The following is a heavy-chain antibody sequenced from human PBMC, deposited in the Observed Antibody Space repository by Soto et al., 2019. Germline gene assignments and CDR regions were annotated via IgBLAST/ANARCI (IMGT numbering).Heavy chain of an antibody. D-gene: IGHD2-2*01. CDR2: INPKSGGI. CDR1: GYTFTGYY. Sequence: QVQLVQSGPDVKKPGASVSVSCKASGYTFTGYYVHWVRQAPGQGLEWMGWINPKSGGIHYAPKFQGRVTMTRETSINTAYLGLSSLRSDDTAVYYCVGVPSVVVPKEGGYYFDFWGQGTLVTVSS. J-gene: IGHJ4*02. V-gene: IGHV1-2*02. CDR3: VGVPSVVVPKEGGYYFDF.